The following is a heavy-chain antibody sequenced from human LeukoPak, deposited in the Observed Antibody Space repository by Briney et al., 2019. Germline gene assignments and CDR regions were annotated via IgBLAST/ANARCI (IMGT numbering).Heavy chain of an antibody. D-gene: IGHD4-11*01. CDR3: ARVNTVMATFDY. V-gene: IGHV4-38-2*02. Sequence: PSETLSVTCTVSGYSISSAYYGGWIRQPPGKGLEWIATISHSGSTYYNPSLKSRVTISADTSQNQHSLKLSSVTAADTAVYYCARVNTVMATFDYWGQGTPVTVSS. J-gene: IGHJ4*02. CDR2: ISHSGST. CDR1: GYSISSAYY.